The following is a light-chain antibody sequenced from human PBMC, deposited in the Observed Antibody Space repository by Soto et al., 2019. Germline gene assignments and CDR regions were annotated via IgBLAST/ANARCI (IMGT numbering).Light chain of an antibody. Sequence: QSALTQPPSASGSPGQSVTISCTGTSSDVGGYNYVSWYRQNPGKAPKLMIYEVSKRPSGVPDRFSGSKSGNTASLTVSGLQAEDEADYYCSSYAGSNNPWVFGGGTKVTVL. V-gene: IGLV2-8*01. CDR3: SSYAGSNNPWV. CDR2: EVS. CDR1: SSDVGGYNY. J-gene: IGLJ3*02.